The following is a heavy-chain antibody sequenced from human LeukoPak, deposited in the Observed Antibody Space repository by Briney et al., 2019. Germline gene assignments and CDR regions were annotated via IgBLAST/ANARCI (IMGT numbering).Heavy chain of an antibody. CDR3: ARSRGSDY. V-gene: IGHV3-48*02. CDR2: ISSSTTI. D-gene: IGHD5-12*01. CDR1: GFTFSSYA. J-gene: IGHJ4*02. Sequence: GGSLRLSCAASGFTFSSYAMSWVRQAPGKGLEWVSYISSSTTIYYADSVKGRFTISRDNAKNSLYLQMNSLRDEDTAVYYCARSRGSDYWGQGTLVTVSS.